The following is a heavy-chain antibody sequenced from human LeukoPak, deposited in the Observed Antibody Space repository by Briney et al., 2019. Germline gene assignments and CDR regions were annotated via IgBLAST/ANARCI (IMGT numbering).Heavy chain of an antibody. D-gene: IGHD3-10*01. J-gene: IGHJ6*04. CDR2: IIPFLGTA. CDR3: ARDRTGSGCMDV. V-gene: IGHV1-69*01. Sequence: SVTVSYKPSGGTFSSYAISWVRQAPGQGLEWMGGIIPFLGTADYAQKFQGRVTITADESTSSAYMELSSLRSEDTAVYYCARDRTGSGCMDVWGKGTTVIVSA. CDR1: GGTFSSYA.